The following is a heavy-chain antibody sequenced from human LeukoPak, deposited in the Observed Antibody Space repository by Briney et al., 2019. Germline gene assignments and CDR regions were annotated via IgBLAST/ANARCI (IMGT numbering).Heavy chain of an antibody. V-gene: IGHV1-69*05. D-gene: IGHD2-2*01. CDR2: IIPIFGTA. CDR1: GGTFSSYA. CDR3: AKASGQAGYCSSTSCHYTFDY. Sequence: SVKVSCKASGGTFSSYAISWVRQAPGQGLEWMGGIIPIFGTANYAQKFQGRVTITTDESTSTAYMELSSLRAEDTTVYYCAKASGQAGYCSSTSCHYTFDYWGQGTLVTVSS. J-gene: IGHJ4*02.